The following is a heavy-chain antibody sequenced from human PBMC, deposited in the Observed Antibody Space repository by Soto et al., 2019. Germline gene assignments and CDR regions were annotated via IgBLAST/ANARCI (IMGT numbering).Heavy chain of an antibody. Sequence: GGSLRLSCAASGFTFSSYSMNWVRQAPGKGLEWVSSISSSSSYIYYADSVKGRFTISRDNAKNSLYLQMNSLRAEDTAVYYCAREVFKDIVVVVAATTTPGYFDYWGQGTLVTVSS. V-gene: IGHV3-21*01. D-gene: IGHD2-15*01. J-gene: IGHJ4*02. CDR3: AREVFKDIVVVVAATTTPGYFDY. CDR1: GFTFSSYS. CDR2: ISSSSSYI.